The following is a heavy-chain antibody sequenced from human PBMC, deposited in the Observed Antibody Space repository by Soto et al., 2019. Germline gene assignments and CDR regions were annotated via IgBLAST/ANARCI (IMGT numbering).Heavy chain of an antibody. Sequence: QVQLVQSGAEVKKPGASVKVSCKASGDTFTSYAMHWVRQAPGLRREWMGWINAGNGNTKYSQKFQGRVTITRDTSGSTAYMELSSLRSEDTAVYYSARDVGATGDWGQGPVVSVSS. CDR1: GDTFTSYA. CDR3: ARDVGATGD. CDR2: INAGNGNT. D-gene: IGHD1-26*01. J-gene: IGHJ4*02. V-gene: IGHV1-3*01.